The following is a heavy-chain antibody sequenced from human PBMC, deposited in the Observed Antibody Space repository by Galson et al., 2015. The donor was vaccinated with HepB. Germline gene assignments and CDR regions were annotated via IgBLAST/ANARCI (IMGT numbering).Heavy chain of an antibody. Sequence: SLRLSCAASGFTFSSYAMHWVRQAPGKGLEWVAVISYDGSNKYYADSVKGRFTISRDNSKSTLYLQMNSLRAEDTAVYYCARDPGMVAATGAYYFDYWGQGTLVTVSS. D-gene: IGHD2-15*01. V-gene: IGHV3-30-3*01. CDR2: ISYDGSNK. J-gene: IGHJ4*02. CDR3: ARDPGMVAATGAYYFDY. CDR1: GFTFSSYA.